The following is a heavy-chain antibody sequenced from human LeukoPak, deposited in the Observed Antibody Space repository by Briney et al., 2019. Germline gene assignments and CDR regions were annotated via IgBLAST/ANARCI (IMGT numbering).Heavy chain of an antibody. CDR3: ATDAHCSGGSCYLNL. J-gene: IGHJ5*02. CDR2: FDPEDGET. V-gene: IGHV1-24*01. CDR1: GYTLTELS. D-gene: IGHD2-15*01. Sequence: ASVNVSCTVSGYTLTELSMHWVRQAPGKGLEWMGGFDPEDGETIYAQKFQGRVTMTEDTSTDTAYMELSSLRSEDTAVYYCATDAHCSGGSCYLNLWGQGTLVTVSS.